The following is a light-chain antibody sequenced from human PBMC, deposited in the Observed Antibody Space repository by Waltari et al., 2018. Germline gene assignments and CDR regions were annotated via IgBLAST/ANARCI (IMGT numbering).Light chain of an antibody. CDR2: DFN. J-gene: IGLJ2*01. CDR3: SSQSTKNGVI. V-gene: IGLV2-14*03. Sequence: QSALTQPASVSGSPGQSITISCPGSSSDVRGDDPVSWYEGQRGQAPKVIIYDFNKRASGVSDRFSGSKSGNTASLTIAGLQAEDEATFYCSSQSTKNGVIFGGGTKVTVL. CDR1: SSDVRGDDP.